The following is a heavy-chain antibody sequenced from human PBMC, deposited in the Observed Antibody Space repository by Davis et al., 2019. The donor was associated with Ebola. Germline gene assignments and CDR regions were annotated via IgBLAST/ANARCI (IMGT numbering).Heavy chain of an antibody. J-gene: IGHJ6*02. V-gene: IGHV4-34*01. CDR3: ARDSPSVGFGMDV. Sequence: MPSETLSLTCAVYGGSFSGYYWSWIRQPPGKGLEWIGEINHSGSTNYNPSLKSRVTISVDTSKNQFSLKLSSVTAADTAVYYCARDSPSVGFGMDVWGQGTTVTVSS. D-gene: IGHD4-23*01. CDR2: INHSGST. CDR1: GGSFSGYY.